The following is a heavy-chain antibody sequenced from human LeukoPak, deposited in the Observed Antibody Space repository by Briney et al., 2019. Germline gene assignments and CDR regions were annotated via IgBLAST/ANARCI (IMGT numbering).Heavy chain of an antibody. CDR1: RGSISPYY. V-gene: IGHV4-59*08. D-gene: IGHD3-10*01. J-gene: IGHJ6*02. CDR2: ISYSGST. CDR3: ARHLNYYGSGSYGAYYYYGMDV. Sequence: SETLSLTCTVSRGSISPYYWSWIRQPPGKGLEWIGYISYSGSTDYNPSLKSRVTISVDTSKNQFSLKLSSVTAADTAVYYCARHLNYYGSGSYGAYYYYGMDVWGQGTTVTVSS.